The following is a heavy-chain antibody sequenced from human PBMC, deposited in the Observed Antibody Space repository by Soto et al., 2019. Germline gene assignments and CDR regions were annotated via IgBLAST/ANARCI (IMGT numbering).Heavy chain of an antibody. CDR1: GGSVTNSSNY. J-gene: IGHJ4*02. D-gene: IGHD1-1*01. CDR2: VDYRGRS. CDR3: VSQRTTVPTQAYFDY. V-gene: IGHV4-39*01. Sequence: SETLSLTCTVSGGSVTNSSNYWGWIRQSPGKGLEGIGSVDYRGRSYSKSSAKSRVTISVDTSKNRFSLSLNSVTASDTAVYFCVSQRTTVPTQAYFDYWGPGALVTVSS.